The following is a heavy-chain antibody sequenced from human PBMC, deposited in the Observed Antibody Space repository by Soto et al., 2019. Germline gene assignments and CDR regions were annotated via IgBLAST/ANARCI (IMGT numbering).Heavy chain of an antibody. D-gene: IGHD6-13*01. J-gene: IGHJ4*02. CDR2: ISYDGSIQ. V-gene: IGHV3-30*18. CDR1: VFTFSGYG. CDR3: VKEIRTYSSSWSFDY. Sequence: QVQLVESGGGVVQPGRSLRLSCADSVFTFSGYGMHWVRQAPGEGLEWVVVISYDGSIQYYTDSAKGRFTISRDNSKSTLYLQMNSLSAEDTAVYYFVKEIRTYSSSWSFDYWGQGTLVTVSS.